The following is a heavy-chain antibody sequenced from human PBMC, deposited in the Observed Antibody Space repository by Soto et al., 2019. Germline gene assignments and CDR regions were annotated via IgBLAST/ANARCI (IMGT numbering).Heavy chain of an antibody. CDR2: IIPIFGTA. J-gene: IGHJ4*02. D-gene: IGHD6-6*01. CDR3: ARDSPAPEYSSSSAVVGLWVY. CDR1: GGTFRSYA. Sequence: SVKGSCEASGGTFRSYAISWGRQAPGQRLEWMGGIIPIFGTANYSQKFQGRVTITADESTSTAYMELSSQRSEDTAVYYCARDSPAPEYSSSSAVVGLWVYWGQGTLVTVSS. V-gene: IGHV1-69*01.